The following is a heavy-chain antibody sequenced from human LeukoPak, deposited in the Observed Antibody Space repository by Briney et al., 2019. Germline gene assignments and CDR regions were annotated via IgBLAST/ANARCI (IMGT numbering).Heavy chain of an antibody. J-gene: IGHJ4*02. V-gene: IGHV4-39*07. CDR1: GGSISSSSYY. D-gene: IGHD3-3*01. CDR2: IYYSGST. CDR3: ARSDVYDFWSGYYRFDY. Sequence: SETLSLTCTVSGGSISSSSYYWGWIRQPPGKGLEWIGSIYYSGSTYYNPSLKSRVTISVDTSKNQFSLKLSSVTAADTAVYYCARSDVYDFWSGYYRFDYWGQRTLVTVSS.